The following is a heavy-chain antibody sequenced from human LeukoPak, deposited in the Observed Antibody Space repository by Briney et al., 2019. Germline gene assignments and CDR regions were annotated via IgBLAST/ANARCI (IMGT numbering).Heavy chain of an antibody. CDR1: GGSISSYY. J-gene: IGHJ4*02. CDR2: IYYSGST. V-gene: IGHV4-59*01. CDR3: ARGDYCTNGVCYDY. D-gene: IGHD2-8*01. Sequence: SETLSLTCTVSGGSISSYYWSWIRQPPGKGLEWIGYIYYSGSTNYNPSLKSRVTISVDTSKNQFSLKLSSVTAADTAVYYCARGDYCTNGVCYDYWGREPWSPSPQ.